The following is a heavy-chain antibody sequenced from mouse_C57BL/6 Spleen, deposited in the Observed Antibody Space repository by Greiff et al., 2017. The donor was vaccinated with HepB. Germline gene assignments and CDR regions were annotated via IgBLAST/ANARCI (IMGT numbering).Heavy chain of an antibody. CDR1: GYSITSGYY. Sequence: EVKLMESGPGLVKPSQSLSLTCSVTGYSITSGYYWNWIRQFPGNKLEWMGYISYDGSNNYNPSLKNRISITRDTSKNQFFLKLNSVTTEDTATYYCARVGYYDYDGGAWFAYWGQGTLVTVSA. V-gene: IGHV3-6*01. CDR2: ISYDGSN. CDR3: ARVGYYDYDGGAWFAY. J-gene: IGHJ3*01. D-gene: IGHD2-4*01.